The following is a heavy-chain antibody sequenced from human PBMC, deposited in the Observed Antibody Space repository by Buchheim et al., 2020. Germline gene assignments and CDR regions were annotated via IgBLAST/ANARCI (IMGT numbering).Heavy chain of an antibody. J-gene: IGHJ6*02. CDR1: GGSISSSNYY. V-gene: IGHV4-39*01. CDR3: PFTTVEKYYYYGMDV. Sequence: QVQLQESGPGLVKPSQTLSLTCTVSGGSISSSNYYWGWVRQPPGKGLEWIGSMYYSGSTHYNPSLQSRVTISVDTSKNQFSLKLSSVTAADTAVYYCPFTTVEKYYYYGMDVWGQGTT. CDR2: MYYSGST. D-gene: IGHD4-23*01.